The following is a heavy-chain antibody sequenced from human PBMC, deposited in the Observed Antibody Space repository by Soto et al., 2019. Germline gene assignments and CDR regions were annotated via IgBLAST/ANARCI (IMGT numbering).Heavy chain of an antibody. D-gene: IGHD6-19*01. CDR2: TYYRSKWYN. CDR1: GDSVSSNSAA. Sequence: PSQTLSLTCAISGDSVSSNSAAWNWIRQSPSRGLEWLGRTYYRSKWYNDYAVSVKSRITINPDTSKNQFSLQLNSVTPEDTAAYYCARGALIAVAGTRYYYYYGMDVWGQGTTVTVSS. CDR3: ARGALIAVAGTRYYYYYGMDV. J-gene: IGHJ6*02. V-gene: IGHV6-1*01.